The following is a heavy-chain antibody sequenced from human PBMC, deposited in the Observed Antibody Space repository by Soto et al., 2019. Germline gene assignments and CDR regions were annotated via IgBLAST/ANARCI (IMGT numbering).Heavy chain of an antibody. D-gene: IGHD1-1*01. J-gene: IGHJ4*02. V-gene: IGHV3-11*01. CDR1: GFTFSDYY. CDR2: ISSSGSTI. Sequence: PGGSLRLSCAASGFTFSDYYMSWIRQAPGKGLEWVSYISSSGSTIYYADSVKGRFTISRDNAKNSLYLQMNSLRAEDTAVYYCARVLRGPPKLERRPFDYWGQGTLVTVSS. CDR3: ARVLRGPPKLERRPFDY.